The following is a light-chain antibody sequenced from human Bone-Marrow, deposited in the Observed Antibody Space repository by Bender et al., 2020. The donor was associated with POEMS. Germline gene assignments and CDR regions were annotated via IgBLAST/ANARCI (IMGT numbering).Light chain of an antibody. V-gene: IGLV3-1*01. J-gene: IGLJ3*02. CDR2: QDN. CDR3: AAWDDYLNGWV. CDR1: KLGEKF. Sequence: SYELTQPPSVSVSPGQTASIPCSGDKLGEKFACWYQQKPGQSPVLIIYQDNKRPSGVPDRFSGSKSGTSASLAISGLQSEDEAHYYCAAWDDYLNGWVFGGGTKLTVL.